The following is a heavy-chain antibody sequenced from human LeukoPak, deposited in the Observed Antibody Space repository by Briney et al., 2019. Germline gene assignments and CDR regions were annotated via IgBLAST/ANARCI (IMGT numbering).Heavy chain of an antibody. Sequence: GGSLRLPCAASGFTFSSYEMNWVRQAPGKGLEWGSYISSSGSTIYYADSVKGRFTISRDHPKNSLYLQMNSLRAEDTAVYYCARGLAAAGTLAAYWGQGTLVTVSS. V-gene: IGHV3-48*03. CDR2: ISSSGSTI. CDR3: ARGLAAAGTLAAY. J-gene: IGHJ4*02. D-gene: IGHD6-13*01. CDR1: GFTFSSYE.